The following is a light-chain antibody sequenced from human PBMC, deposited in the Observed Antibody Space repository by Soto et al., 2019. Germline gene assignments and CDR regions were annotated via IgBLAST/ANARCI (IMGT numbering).Light chain of an antibody. CDR1: QSLNSSY. V-gene: IGKV3-20*01. J-gene: IGKJ5*01. Sequence: VLTNNKGTLALSGGERATRSCRAIQSLNSSYLAWYQQKPGQAPRLLIYDASSRATGIPDRFSGSGSGTDFTLTISRLEPEDSAVYYCKQYGSSPPIPFCQVARLAIK. CDR2: DAS. CDR3: KQYGSSPPIP.